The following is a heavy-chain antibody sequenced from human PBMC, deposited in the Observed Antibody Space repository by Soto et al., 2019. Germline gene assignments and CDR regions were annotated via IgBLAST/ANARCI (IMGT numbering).Heavy chain of an antibody. CDR3: ARDLGQQLVDY. V-gene: IGHV1-18*01. Sequence: QVQLVQSGAEVKKPGASVKVSCKASGYSFTSYGISWVRQAPGQGLEWMGWISAYNGNKKYAQKLQGRVTMTTDTTTGTVDMELRSQRSDDTAVYYCARDLGQQLVDYWGQGTLVTVSS. J-gene: IGHJ4*02. CDR2: ISAYNGNK. CDR1: GYSFTSYG. D-gene: IGHD6-13*01.